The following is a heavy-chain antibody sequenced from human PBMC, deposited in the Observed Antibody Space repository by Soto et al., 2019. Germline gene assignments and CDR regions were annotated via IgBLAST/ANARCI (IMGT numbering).Heavy chain of an antibody. V-gene: IGHV3-23*01. Sequence: LRLSCAASGSTFSSYAMSWVRQAPGKGLEWVSAISGSGGSTYYADSVKGRFTISRDNSKNTLYLQMNSLRAEDTAVYYCAKILSMVTAYYYGMDAWGQGTTVTVSS. J-gene: IGHJ6*02. CDR2: ISGSGGST. D-gene: IGHD2-21*02. CDR1: GSTFSSYA. CDR3: AKILSMVTAYYYGMDA.